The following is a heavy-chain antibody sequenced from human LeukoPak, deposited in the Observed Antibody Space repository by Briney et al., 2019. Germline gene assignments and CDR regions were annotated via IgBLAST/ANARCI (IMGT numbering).Heavy chain of an antibody. CDR2: ISYSGST. D-gene: IGHD6-13*01. CDR1: GGSLSPYY. CDR3: ASTDSSSWYDV. V-gene: IGHV4-59*12. J-gene: IGHJ6*04. Sequence: SQTPSLTCTVSGGSLSPYYWSWIRQSPGKGLEWIGYISYSGSTNSHPSLKSRVTISVDMSKPQFYLELSSVTAADTAVYYCASTDSSSWYDVWGKGTTVTVSS.